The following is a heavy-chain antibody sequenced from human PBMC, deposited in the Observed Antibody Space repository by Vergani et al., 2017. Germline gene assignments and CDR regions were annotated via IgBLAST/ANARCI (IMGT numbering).Heavy chain of an antibody. V-gene: IGHV4-30-4*08. Sequence: QVQLQESGPGLVKPSQTLTLTCTVSGGSISSGDYYWSWIRQPPGKGLEWIGYIYYSGSTYYSPSLKSRVTISVDTSKNQFSLKLSSVTAADTAVYYCARXQYYGSGSYPPFDYWGQGTLVTVSS. CDR1: GGSISSGDYY. CDR3: ARXQYYGSGSYPPFDY. J-gene: IGHJ4*02. CDR2: IYYSGST. D-gene: IGHD3-10*01.